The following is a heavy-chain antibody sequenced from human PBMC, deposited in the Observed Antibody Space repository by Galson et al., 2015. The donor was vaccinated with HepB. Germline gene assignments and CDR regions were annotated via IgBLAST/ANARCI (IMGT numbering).Heavy chain of an antibody. CDR1: GYTFTGYY. V-gene: IGHV1-2*02. CDR3: ARFGDYDISTGYSY. D-gene: IGHD3-9*01. CDR2: INPNSGGT. Sequence: SVKVSCKASGYTFTGYYMHWVRQAPGQGLEWMGWINPNSGGTNYAQKFQGRVTMTRDTSISTAYMELSRLRSDDTAVYYCARFGDYDISTGYSYWGQGTLVTVSS. J-gene: IGHJ4*02.